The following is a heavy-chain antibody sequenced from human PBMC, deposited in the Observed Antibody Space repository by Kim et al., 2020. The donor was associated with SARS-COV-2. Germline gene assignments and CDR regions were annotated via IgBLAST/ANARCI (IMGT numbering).Heavy chain of an antibody. V-gene: IGHV3-74*01. CDR3: ARRQFSSGWYYFDY. D-gene: IGHD6-19*01. Sequence: YADSVKGRLTISSDNAKNALELQMNSLRAEDTAVYYCARRQFSSGWYYFDYWGQGTLVTVSS. J-gene: IGHJ4*02.